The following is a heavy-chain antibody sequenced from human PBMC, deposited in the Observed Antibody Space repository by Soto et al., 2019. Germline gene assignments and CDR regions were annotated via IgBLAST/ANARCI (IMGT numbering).Heavy chain of an antibody. CDR2: INPNSGGT. CDR3: ARDRPGSQHYFDY. CDR1: GYTFTGYY. V-gene: IGHV1-2*04. D-gene: IGHD3-10*01. Sequence: GASVKVSCKASGYTFTGYYMHWVRQAPGQGLEWMGWINPNSGGTNYAQKFQGWVTMTRDTSISTAYMELSRLRAEDTAVYYCARDRPGSQHYFDYWGQGNMVTVSS. J-gene: IGHJ4*02.